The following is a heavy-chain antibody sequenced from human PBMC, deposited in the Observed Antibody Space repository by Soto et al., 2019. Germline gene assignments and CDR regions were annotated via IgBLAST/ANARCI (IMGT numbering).Heavy chain of an antibody. CDR1: GYSFTSYW. CDR2: IYPGDSDT. Sequence: GESLKISCKGSGYSFTSYWIGWVRQMPGKGLEWMGIIYPGDSDTRYSPSFQGQVTISAYKSISTAYLQWSSLKASDTAMYYCARAASWDEYSYGYSFYYYGMDVWGQGTTVTVSS. D-gene: IGHD5-18*01. CDR3: ARAASWDEYSYGYSFYYYGMDV. J-gene: IGHJ6*02. V-gene: IGHV5-51*01.